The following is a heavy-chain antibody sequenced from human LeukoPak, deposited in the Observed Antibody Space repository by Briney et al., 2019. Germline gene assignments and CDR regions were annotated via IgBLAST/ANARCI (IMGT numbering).Heavy chain of an antibody. V-gene: IGHV4-34*01. CDR2: INHSGST. D-gene: IGHD1-26*01. CDR1: GGSFSGYY. J-gene: IGHJ4*02. Sequence: PSETLSLTCAVYGGSFSGYYWSWIRQPPGKGLEWIGEINHSGSTNYNPSLKSRVTISVDTSKNQFSLKLSSVTAADTAVYYCEESGGSYSGFVDYWGQGTLVTVSS. CDR3: EESGGSYSGFVDY.